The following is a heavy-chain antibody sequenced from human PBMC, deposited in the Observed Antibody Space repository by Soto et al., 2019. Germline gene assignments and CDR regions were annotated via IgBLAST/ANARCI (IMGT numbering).Heavy chain of an antibody. CDR1: GFSFNSFA. D-gene: IGHD3-22*01. Sequence: GGSLRLSCPASGFSFNSFAMNWVRQAPGKGLEWVAGIRGGGGSTYYADSVKGRFTISRDNSNNTLYLQMNSLRAEDTAVYYCSKDPTSYDSSAQFDSWGQGTLVTVSS. V-gene: IGHV3-23*01. CDR3: SKDPTSYDSSAQFDS. J-gene: IGHJ4*02. CDR2: IRGGGGST.